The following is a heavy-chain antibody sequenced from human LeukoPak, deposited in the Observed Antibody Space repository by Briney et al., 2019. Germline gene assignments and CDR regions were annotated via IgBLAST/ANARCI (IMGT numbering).Heavy chain of an antibody. CDR2: ISGSGGNT. Sequence: PGGSLRLSCAASGFTFSSYAMSWVRQAPGKGLGWVSAISGSGGNTYYADSGKGRLTIYRDNSKHTLYLQMNSLRAEDTAVYYCAQDRSGYYSPVYFDYWGQGTLVTVSS. CDR1: GFTFSSYA. J-gene: IGHJ4*02. D-gene: IGHD3-22*01. CDR3: AQDRSGYYSPVYFDY. V-gene: IGHV3-23*01.